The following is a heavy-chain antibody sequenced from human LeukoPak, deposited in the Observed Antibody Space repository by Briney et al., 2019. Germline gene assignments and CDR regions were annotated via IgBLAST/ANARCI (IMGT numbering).Heavy chain of an antibody. V-gene: IGHV1-18*01. CDR1: GYTFASYG. J-gene: IGHJ3*01. CDR2: ISAFNGNT. CDR3: ARDCRTVTLKKGDAFDF. Sequence: ASVKVSCKASGYTFASYGISWVRQAPGQGLEWMGGISAFNGNTNYAQKVQGRVSMTTDTSTNTAYMELPSLRSDDTAVYYCARDCRTVTLKKGDAFDFWGQGTMVTVSS. D-gene: IGHD4-17*01.